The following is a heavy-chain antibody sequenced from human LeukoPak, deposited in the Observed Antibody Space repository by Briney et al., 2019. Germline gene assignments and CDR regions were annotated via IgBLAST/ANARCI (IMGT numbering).Heavy chain of an antibody. V-gene: IGHV4-39*01. CDR2: IYYRGST. Sequence: KPSETLSLTCTVSGGSISSSNYYWGWIRQPPGKGLEWIASIYYRGSTYYNPSLKSRVTISVDTSKNQFSLKLSSVTAADTAVYYCARWSSSGWTFDYWGQGTLVTVSS. J-gene: IGHJ4*02. CDR1: GGSISSSNYY. D-gene: IGHD6-19*01. CDR3: ARWSSSGWTFDY.